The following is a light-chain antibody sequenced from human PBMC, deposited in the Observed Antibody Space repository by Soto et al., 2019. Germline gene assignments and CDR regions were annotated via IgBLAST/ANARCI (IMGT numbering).Light chain of an antibody. CDR1: SSSIGSNT. CDR2: SSN. J-gene: IGLJ2*01. CDR3: ATWDDSLSGVV. V-gene: IGLV1-44*01. Sequence: QSVLTQPPSASGTPGQRVTISCSGSSSSIGSNTVNWYKQLPGTAPKLLIHSSNQRPSGVPDRISGFKSGTSASLAISGLQSEDEADCFCATWDDSLSGVVFGGGTKLTVL.